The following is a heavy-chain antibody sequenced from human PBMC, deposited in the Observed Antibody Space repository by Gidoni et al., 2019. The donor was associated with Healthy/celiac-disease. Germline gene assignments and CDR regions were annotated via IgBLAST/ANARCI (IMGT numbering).Heavy chain of an antibody. D-gene: IGHD5-18*01. CDR2: ISYDGSNK. CDR1: GFTFSSYG. J-gene: IGHJ4*02. V-gene: IGHV3-30*18. CDR3: AKDSWIQLWLPGQPLPSPDY. Sequence: QVQLVESGGGVVQPGRSLRLSCAASGFTFSSYGLPWVRQAPGKGLEWVAVISYDGSNKYYADSVKGRFTISRDNSKNTLYLQMNSLRAEDTAVYYCAKDSWIQLWLPGQPLPSPDYWGQGTLVTVSS.